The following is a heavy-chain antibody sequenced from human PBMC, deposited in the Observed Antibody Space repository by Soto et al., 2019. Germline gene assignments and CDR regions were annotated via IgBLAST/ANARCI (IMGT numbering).Heavy chain of an antibody. D-gene: IGHD6-13*01. Sequence: QVQLVESGGGVVQPGRSLRLSCAASGFTFRKYGIHWVRQAPGKGLEWVAVSSSAGSNEYYADSVKGRCTISRDDYKNTLYLQGDRLRDEGAAVYDFARDRDEELVRGRFGPLGQGTLVTVS. CDR3: ARDRDEELVRGRFGP. J-gene: IGHJ5*02. V-gene: IGHV3-30*03. CDR1: GFTFRKYG. CDR2: SSSAGSNE.